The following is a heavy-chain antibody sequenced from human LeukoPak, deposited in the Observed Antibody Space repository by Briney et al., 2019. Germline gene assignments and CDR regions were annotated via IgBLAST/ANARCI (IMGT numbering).Heavy chain of an antibody. CDR3: ARVRGDYERGKWFDP. D-gene: IGHD4-17*01. V-gene: IGHV4-59*01. J-gene: IGHJ5*02. Sequence: SETLSFTCTVSGGSISSYYWSWIRQPPGKGLEWIGYIYYSGSTNYNPSLKSRVTISVDTSKNQFSLKLSSVTAADTAVYYCARVRGDYERGKWFDPWGQGTLVTVSS. CDR2: IYYSGST. CDR1: GGSISSYY.